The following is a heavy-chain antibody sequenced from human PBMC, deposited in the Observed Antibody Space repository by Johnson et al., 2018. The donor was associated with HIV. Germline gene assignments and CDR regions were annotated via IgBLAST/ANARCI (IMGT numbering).Heavy chain of an antibody. CDR3: ASEFRYSSSPAHYAFDI. D-gene: IGHD6-6*01. CDR1: EFTFSSYW. J-gene: IGHJ3*02. CDR2: IKQDGSEK. V-gene: IGHV3-7*05. Sequence: MLLVESGGGLVQPGGSLRLSCAASEFTFSSYWMSWVRQAPGKGLEWVANIKQDGSEKYYVDSVKGRFTISRDNAKNSLYLQMNSLRAEDTAVYYCASEFRYSSSPAHYAFDIWCHGTTVTVSS.